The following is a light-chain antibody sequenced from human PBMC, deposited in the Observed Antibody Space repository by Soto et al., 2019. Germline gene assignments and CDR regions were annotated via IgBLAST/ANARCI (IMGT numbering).Light chain of an antibody. CDR2: EVS. V-gene: IGLV2-14*01. J-gene: IGLJ1*01. CDR3: SSYTSSSPLEV. CDR1: SSDVGGYNY. Sequence: QSVLTQPASVSGSPGQSITISCTGTSSDVGGYNYVSWYQQHPGKAPKLMIYEVSNRPSGVSNRFSGSKSGNTASLTISGLQAEDEADYYCSSYTSSSPLEVFGTGTKLNVL.